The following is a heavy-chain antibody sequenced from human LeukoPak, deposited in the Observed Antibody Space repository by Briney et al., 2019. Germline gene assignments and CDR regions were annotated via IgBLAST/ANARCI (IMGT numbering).Heavy chain of an antibody. D-gene: IGHD6-13*01. V-gene: IGHV3-21*01. J-gene: IGHJ4*02. CDR1: GFTFSSYA. CDR2: ISSSSSYI. CDR3: ARVSSSWLYYFDY. Sequence: GRSLRLSCAASGFTFSSYAMHWVRQAPGKGLEWVSSISSSSSYIYYADSVKGRFTISRDNAKNSLYLQMNSLRAEDTAVYYCARVSSSWLYYFDYWGQGTLVTVSS.